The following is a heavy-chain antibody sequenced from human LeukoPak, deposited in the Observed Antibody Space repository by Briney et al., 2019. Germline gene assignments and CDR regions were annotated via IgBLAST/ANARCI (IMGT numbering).Heavy chain of an antibody. Sequence: ASVKVSCKASGYTFTGYYMHWVRQAPGQGLEWMGWINHNSGGTNYAQKFQGRVTMTRDTSISTAYMELSRLRSDDTAVYYCARRYGSGSLDYWGQGTLVTVSS. D-gene: IGHD3-10*01. J-gene: IGHJ4*02. CDR2: INHNSGGT. V-gene: IGHV1-2*02. CDR3: ARRYGSGSLDY. CDR1: GYTFTGYY.